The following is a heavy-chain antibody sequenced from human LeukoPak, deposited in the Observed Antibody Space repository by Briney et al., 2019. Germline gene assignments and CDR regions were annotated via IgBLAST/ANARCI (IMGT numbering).Heavy chain of an antibody. CDR1: GGNFSSYA. Sequence: KPGSSVKVSCKASGGNFSSYAISWVRQAPGQGLEWMGRIIPIFGTANYAQKFQGRVTIPTDESTSTAYMELSSLRSEDTAVYYCARQDHTAMVGAALDVWGKGTTVTVSS. CDR2: IIPIFGTA. D-gene: IGHD5-18*01. J-gene: IGHJ6*04. CDR3: ARQDHTAMVGAALDV. V-gene: IGHV1-69*05.